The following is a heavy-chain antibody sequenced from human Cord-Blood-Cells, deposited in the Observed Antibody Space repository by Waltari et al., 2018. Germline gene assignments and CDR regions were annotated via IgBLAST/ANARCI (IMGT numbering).Heavy chain of an antibody. CDR3: ARGVENWGDAFDI. D-gene: IGHD7-27*01. CDR1: GFTFSSYW. CDR2: IKQDGSEK. Sequence: ASGFTFSSYWMSWVRQAPGKGLEWVANIKQDGSEKYYVDSVKGRFTISRDNAKNSLYLQMNSLRAEDTAVYYCARGVENWGDAFDIWGQGTMVTVSS. J-gene: IGHJ3*02. V-gene: IGHV3-7*01.